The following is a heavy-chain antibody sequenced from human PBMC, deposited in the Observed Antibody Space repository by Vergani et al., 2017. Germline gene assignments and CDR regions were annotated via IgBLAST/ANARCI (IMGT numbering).Heavy chain of an antibody. CDR2: INHSETT. CDR1: GGSFSGYY. CDR3: ARVQELYDFWSGYRVRYYYYMDV. D-gene: IGHD3-3*01. V-gene: IGHV4-34*01. Sequence: QVQLQQWGAGLLKHSETLSLTCAVYGGSFSGYYWSWIRQPPGKGLEENGEINHSETTNYNQSLKSRVPISVDTSKNQFSLKLSSVTAADTAVYYCARVQELYDFWSGYRVRYYYYMDVWGKGTTVTVSS. J-gene: IGHJ6*03.